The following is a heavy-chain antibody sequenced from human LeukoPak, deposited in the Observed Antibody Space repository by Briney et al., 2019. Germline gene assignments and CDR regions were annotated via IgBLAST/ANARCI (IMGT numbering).Heavy chain of an antibody. CDR2: ILYDGGNK. D-gene: IGHD5-12*01. V-gene: IGHV3-30*02. J-gene: IGHJ4*02. CDR3: ARGPSGYHNT. CDR1: GFTFSSYG. Sequence: GGSLRLSCAASGFTFSSYGMHWVRQAPGKGLEWVAFILYDGGNKYYADSVKGRFTISRDNSKNTLYLQMSSLRTEDTAVYYCARGPSGYHNTGGQGTLVTVSS.